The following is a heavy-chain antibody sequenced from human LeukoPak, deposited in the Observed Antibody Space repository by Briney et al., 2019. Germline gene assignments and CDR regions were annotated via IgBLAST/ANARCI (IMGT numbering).Heavy chain of an antibody. CDR3: AKEMLGTRWITYDS. CDR1: GFTFSSYE. Sequence: GGSLRLSCAASGFTFSSYEMNWVRQAPGKGLEWVSYISSSGSTIYYADSVKGRFTISRDNNKNSLYLQMNSLRTDDTALHYCAKEMLGTRWITYDSWGQGTLVTVSS. V-gene: IGHV3-48*03. CDR2: ISSSGSTI. D-gene: IGHD5-12*01. J-gene: IGHJ4*02.